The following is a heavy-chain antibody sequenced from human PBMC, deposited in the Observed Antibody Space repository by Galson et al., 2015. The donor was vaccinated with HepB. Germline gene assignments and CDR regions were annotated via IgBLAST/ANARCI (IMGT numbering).Heavy chain of an antibody. CDR2: FDPEDGET. Sequence: SVKASCKVSGYTLTELSMHWVRQAPGKGLEWMGGFDPEDGETIYAQKFQGRVTMTEDTSTDTAYMELSSLRSEDTAVYYCATDSGGSYSTPTHGAFDIWGQGTMVTVSS. D-gene: IGHD1-26*01. CDR3: ATDSGGSYSTPTHGAFDI. J-gene: IGHJ3*02. V-gene: IGHV1-24*01. CDR1: GYTLTELS.